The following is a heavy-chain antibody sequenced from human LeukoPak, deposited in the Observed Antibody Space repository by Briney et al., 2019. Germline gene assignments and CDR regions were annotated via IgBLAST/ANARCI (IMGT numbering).Heavy chain of an antibody. Sequence: ASVKVSCKASGYTFTSYGISWVRQAPGQGLEWMGWISAYNGNTNYAQKLQGRVTMTTDTSTSTAYMELRSLRSDDTAVYYCARSVDFGSGSYYNVRGPADYWGQGTLVTVSS. J-gene: IGHJ4*02. D-gene: IGHD3-10*01. CDR3: ARSVDFGSGSYYNVRGPADY. CDR2: ISAYNGNT. V-gene: IGHV1-18*01. CDR1: GYTFTSYG.